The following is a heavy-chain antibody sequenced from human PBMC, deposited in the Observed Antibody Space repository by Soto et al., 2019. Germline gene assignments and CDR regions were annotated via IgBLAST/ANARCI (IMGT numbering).Heavy chain of an antibody. J-gene: IGHJ4*02. CDR2: ISSRSTFI. CDR1: GFTLTNEN. Sequence: GGSLRLSCTVLGFTLTNENMSWVRQAPGKGLEWVSSISSRSTFINYADSVKGRFTISRDNDKGLVYLQMNSLRAEDTAVYYCARDPPLSMIVVVGVDDFWGQGTLVTSPQ. CDR3: ARDPPLSMIVVVGVDDF. V-gene: IGHV3-21*06. D-gene: IGHD3-22*01.